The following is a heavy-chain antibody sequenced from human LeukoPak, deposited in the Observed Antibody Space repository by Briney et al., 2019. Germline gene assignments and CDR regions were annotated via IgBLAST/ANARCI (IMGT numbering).Heavy chain of an antibody. D-gene: IGHD3-22*01. CDR2: IYYSGST. Sequence: SQTLSLTCTVSGGSISSGDYYWSWIRQHPGKGLEWIGYIYYSGSTYYNPSLKSRVTISVGTSKNQFSLKLSSVTAADTAMYYCAKTDSSGYYADYWGQGTLVTVSS. CDR3: AKTDSSGYYADY. CDR1: GGSISSGDYY. J-gene: IGHJ4*02. V-gene: IGHV4-31*03.